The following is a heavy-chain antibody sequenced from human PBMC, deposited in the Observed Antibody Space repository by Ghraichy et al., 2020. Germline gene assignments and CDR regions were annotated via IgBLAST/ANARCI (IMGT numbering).Heavy chain of an antibody. Sequence: SETLSLTCTVSGGSISSSSYYWGWIRQPPGKGLEWIGSIYYSGSTYYNPSLKSRVTISVDTSKNQFSLKLSSVTAADTAVYYCARIFGYYYDSSGYYFGDYWGQGTLVTVSS. V-gene: IGHV4-39*01. CDR2: IYYSGST. J-gene: IGHJ4*02. CDR1: GGSISSSSYY. D-gene: IGHD3-22*01. CDR3: ARIFGYYYDSSGYYFGDY.